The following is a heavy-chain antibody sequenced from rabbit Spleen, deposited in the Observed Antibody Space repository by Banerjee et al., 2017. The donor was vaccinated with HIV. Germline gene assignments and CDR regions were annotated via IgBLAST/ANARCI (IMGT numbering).Heavy chain of an antibody. D-gene: IGHD7-1*01. Sequence: QGQLVESGGGLVQPGGSLKLSCKASGFDFSNYGVSWVRQAPGKGLEWIGYIEPIFGNTYYANWVNGRFTISSHNAQNTLYLQLSSLTAADTATYFCAKDGDSGGIRYFNMWGQGTLVTVS. J-gene: IGHJ4*01. V-gene: IGHV1S47*01. CDR1: GFDFSNYG. CDR3: AKDGDSGGIRYFNM. CDR2: IEPIFGNT.